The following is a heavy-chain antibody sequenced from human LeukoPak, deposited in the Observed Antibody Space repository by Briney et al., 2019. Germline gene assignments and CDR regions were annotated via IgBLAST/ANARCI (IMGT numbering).Heavy chain of an antibody. V-gene: IGHV4-34*01. Sequence: SETLSLTCAVYGGSFSGYYWSWIRQPPGKGLEWIGEINHSGSTNYNPSLKSRVTISVDTSKNQFSLKLSSVTAADTAVYYCARGRKRYCSGGSCYPIDYWGQGTLVTVSS. J-gene: IGHJ4*02. D-gene: IGHD2-15*01. CDR1: GGSFSGYY. CDR2: INHSGST. CDR3: ARGRKRYCSGGSCYPIDY.